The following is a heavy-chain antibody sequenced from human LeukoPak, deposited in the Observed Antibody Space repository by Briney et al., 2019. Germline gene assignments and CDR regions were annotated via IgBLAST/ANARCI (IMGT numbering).Heavy chain of an antibody. CDR2: IYPGDSDT. CDR1: GYSFTSYW. D-gene: IGHD2-21*02. J-gene: IGHJ5*02. CDR3: ARGPRVVVTATAYNWFDP. V-gene: IGHV5-51*01. Sequence: PGESLKISCKGSGYSFTSYWIGWVRQMPGKGLEWMGIIYPGDSDTRYSPSFQGQVTISADKSISTAYLQWSSLKASDTAMYYCARGPRVVVTATAYNWFDPWGQGTLVTVSS.